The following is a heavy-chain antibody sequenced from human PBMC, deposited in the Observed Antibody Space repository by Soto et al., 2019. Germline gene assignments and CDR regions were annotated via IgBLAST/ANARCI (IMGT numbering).Heavy chain of an antibody. D-gene: IGHD6-19*01. Sequence: AXXXXXGSXXKVXXKASGGTXXSYTXXXXXXXXXQGLEWMGRIIPILGIANYAQKFQGXVTITADKXXSXXXXXXXXXRSEDTAVYYCARGAGIAVAGRLLSWGQGTLVTVSS. CDR3: ARGAGIAVAGRLLS. CDR1: GGTXXSYT. J-gene: IGHJ4*02. CDR2: IIPILGIA. V-gene: IGHV1-69*02.